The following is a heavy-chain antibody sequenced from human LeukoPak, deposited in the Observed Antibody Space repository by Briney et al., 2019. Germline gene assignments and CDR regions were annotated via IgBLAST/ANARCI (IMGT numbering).Heavy chain of an antibody. CDR1: GYTFTAYF. V-gene: IGHV1-2*02. Sequence: ASVKVSCKTSGYTFTAYFIFWLRQAPGQGVEWMGWFNPNRGATKYTQKFQGRITMTGDTSISTAYMELSSLTSDDTAMYFCARRTSLDTALQYWGQGTLVTASS. CDR3: ARRTSLDTALQY. CDR2: FNPNRGAT. D-gene: IGHD3-9*01. J-gene: IGHJ4*02.